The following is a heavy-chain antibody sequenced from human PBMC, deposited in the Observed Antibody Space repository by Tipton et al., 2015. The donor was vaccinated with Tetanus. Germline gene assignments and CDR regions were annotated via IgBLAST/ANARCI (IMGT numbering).Heavy chain of an antibody. D-gene: IGHD2-2*01. CDR3: AKVSPYQPLLTYIDY. CDR1: GFNYTSYA. V-gene: IGHV3-23*01. CDR2: ISGSGGST. J-gene: IGHJ4*02. Sequence: SLRLSCAASGFNYTSYAMTWVRQAPGKGLEWVSAISGSGGSTYYADSVKGRFTISRDNSKNTLYLQMNSLRAEDTAVYYCAKVSPYQPLLTYIDYWGQGTLVTVSS.